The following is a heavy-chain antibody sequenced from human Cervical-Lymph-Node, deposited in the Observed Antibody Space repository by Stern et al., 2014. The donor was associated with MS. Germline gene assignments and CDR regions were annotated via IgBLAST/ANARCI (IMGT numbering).Heavy chain of an antibody. CDR1: GFSLSTSGVG. J-gene: IGHJ4*02. D-gene: IGHD6-13*01. CDR3: AVRLTLYSSSWYSMHYFDY. V-gene: IGHV2-5*02. CDR2: LYWADDK. Sequence: QVTLRQSGPTLVKPTQTLTLTCTFSGFSLSTSGVGVGWIRQPPGKALEWLALLYWADDKCYSPSLKRRPTITNSTPHNPSVRLMTNMDPVDTATYYCAVRLTLYSSSWYSMHYFDYWGQGTLVTVSS.